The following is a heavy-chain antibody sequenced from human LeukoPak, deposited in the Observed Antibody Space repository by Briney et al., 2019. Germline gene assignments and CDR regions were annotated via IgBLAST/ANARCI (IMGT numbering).Heavy chain of an antibody. Sequence: GGSLRLSCTASGFTFSSYDMHWVRQDKGKGLEWVSAISTAGDPYYLGSVKGRFTISRENAKNSFYLQMNSLRAGDTAVYYCAGQARPGSAEGAFDIWGQGTMVTVSS. CDR2: ISTAGDP. CDR1: GFTFSSYD. D-gene: IGHD2-2*01. J-gene: IGHJ3*02. V-gene: IGHV3-13*05. CDR3: AGQARPGSAEGAFDI.